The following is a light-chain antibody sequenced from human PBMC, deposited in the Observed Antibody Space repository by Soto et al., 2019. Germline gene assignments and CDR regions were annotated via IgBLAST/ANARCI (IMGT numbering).Light chain of an antibody. J-gene: IGLJ7*01. V-gene: IGLV2-14*01. CDR3: NSYTSTSTSV. CDR2: DVS. Sequence: QSVLTQPASVSGSPGQSITISCTGTSSDIGGYNYVSWYQQHPGKAPKLMIYDVSNRPSGISNRFSGSKSGNTASLTISGLQAEDEADYYCNSYTSTSTSVFGGGTQLTVL. CDR1: SSDIGGYNY.